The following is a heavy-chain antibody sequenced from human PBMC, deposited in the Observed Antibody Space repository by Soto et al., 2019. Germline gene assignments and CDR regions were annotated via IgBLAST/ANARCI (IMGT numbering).Heavy chain of an antibody. V-gene: IGHV3-30*18. Sequence: QVQLVESGGGVVQPGRSLRLSCAASGFTFSSYGMHWVRQAPGKGLEWVAVISYDGSNKYYADSVKGRFTISRDNSKNTRYLQMNSLRAEDTAVYYCAKDRGRGYSSSWYSGWFDPWGQGTLVTVSS. CDR3: AKDRGRGYSSSWYSGWFDP. J-gene: IGHJ5*02. D-gene: IGHD6-13*01. CDR2: ISYDGSNK. CDR1: GFTFSSYG.